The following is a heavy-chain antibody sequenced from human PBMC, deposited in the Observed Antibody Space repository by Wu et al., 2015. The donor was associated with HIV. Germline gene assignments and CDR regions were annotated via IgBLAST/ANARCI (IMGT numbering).Heavy chain of an antibody. J-gene: IGHJ3*02. CDR3: ARDRHCSGGSCYRIAFDI. CDR2: ISAYNGKT. CDR1: GYTFNSYG. Sequence: QVQLVQSGAEVKKPGASVKVSCKVSGYTFNSYGFSWVRQAPGRGLEWLGWISAYNGKTNYAQNLQGRVTMTTDTVTSTVYMELRSLRSEDTAVYYCARDRHCSGGSCYRIAFDIWGQGTMVTVSP. D-gene: IGHD2-15*01. V-gene: IGHV1-18*01.